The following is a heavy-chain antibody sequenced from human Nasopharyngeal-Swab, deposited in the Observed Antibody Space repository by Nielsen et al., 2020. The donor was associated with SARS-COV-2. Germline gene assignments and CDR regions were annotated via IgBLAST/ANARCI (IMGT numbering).Heavy chain of an antibody. CDR2: SYPGDSGT. V-gene: IGHV5-51*01. CDR3: ARRNYYGSGTLYSHFDF. CDR1: GYSFTDYW. D-gene: IGHD3-10*01. Sequence: GESLKISCKGSGYSFTDYWIAWVRQMPGKSLEWMGISYPGDSGTRYSPSFQGQVTISVDKSITAAYVQWSILKASDTAVYYCARRNYYGSGTLYSHFDFWGQGTLVTVSS. J-gene: IGHJ4*02.